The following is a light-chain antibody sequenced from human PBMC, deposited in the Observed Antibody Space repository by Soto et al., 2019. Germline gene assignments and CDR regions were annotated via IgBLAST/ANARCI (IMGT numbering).Light chain of an antibody. CDR3: MQATHWPWK. CDR2: KVS. CDR1: QTRVHTDGNTY. V-gene: IGKV2-30*02. Sequence: DVVMTHSPRSLAVTLGRPGSISFPSSQTRVHTDGNTYLSWFTTRQGQSPRRLIYKVSDWDSGVPDRFSGSGSGTHVKLKISRVEAEEGGVYYCMQATHWPWKFGKGTK. J-gene: IGKJ1*01.